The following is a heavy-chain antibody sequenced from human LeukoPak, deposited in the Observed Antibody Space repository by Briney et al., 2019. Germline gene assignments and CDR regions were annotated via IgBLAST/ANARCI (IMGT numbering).Heavy chain of an antibody. V-gene: IGHV4-59*01. CDR1: GGSISSYY. D-gene: IGHD2-2*02. CDR3: AREVRDCSSTSCDMRAAFDI. J-gene: IGHJ3*02. Sequence: PSETLSLTCTVSGGSISSYYWSWIRQPPGKGLEWIGYIYYSGSTNYNPSLKSRVTISVDTSKNQFSLKLSSVTAADTAVYYCAREVRDCSSTSCDMRAAFDIWGQGTMVTVSS. CDR2: IYYSGST.